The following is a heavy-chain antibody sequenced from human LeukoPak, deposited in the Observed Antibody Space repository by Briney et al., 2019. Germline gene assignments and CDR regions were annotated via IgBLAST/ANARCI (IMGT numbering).Heavy chain of an antibody. V-gene: IGHV1-3*01. CDR2: INAGNGNT. CDR1: GYTFTSYA. CDR3: AREVVVRGPGIAAAASGY. J-gene: IGHJ4*02. Sequence: VASVKVSCKASGYTFTSYAMHWVRQAPGQRLEWMGWINAGNGNTKYSQKFQGRVTITRDTSTSTVFMELSSLRSDDTAVYYCAREVVVRGPGIAAAASGYWGQGTLVTVSS. D-gene: IGHD6-13*01.